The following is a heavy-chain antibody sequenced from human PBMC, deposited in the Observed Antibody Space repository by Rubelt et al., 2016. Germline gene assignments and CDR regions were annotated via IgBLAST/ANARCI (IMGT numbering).Heavy chain of an antibody. J-gene: IGHJ4*02. CDR1: GYTFSNYG. CDR3: ARGVI. Sequence: QVQLVQSGAEVKKPGASVKVSCKASGYTFSNYGVSWVRQAPGQGLQWMGWISAYNGNTKYAQNLQGRVTMTSNISISTAYWYLSSLRSEDTAVYYCARGVIWGQGTLVAVSS. CDR2: ISAYNGNT. V-gene: IGHV1-18*01. D-gene: IGHD3-10*01.